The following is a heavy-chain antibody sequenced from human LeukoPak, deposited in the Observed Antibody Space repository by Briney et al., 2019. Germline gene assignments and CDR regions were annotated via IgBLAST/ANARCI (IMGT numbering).Heavy chain of an antibody. J-gene: IGHJ4*02. V-gene: IGHV3-7*03. D-gene: IGHD2-2*02. CDR2: INQDGSET. Sequence: GGSLRLSCAASGFTFSSYWMTWVRQAPGKGLEWVASINQDGSETYYVDSVKGRFTISRDNAEDSLSLHMNSLRGEDTAVYYCARAGGCTTTRCSTTPALDYWGQGTLVTVSS. CDR1: GFTFSSYW. CDR3: ARAGGCTTTRCSTTPALDY.